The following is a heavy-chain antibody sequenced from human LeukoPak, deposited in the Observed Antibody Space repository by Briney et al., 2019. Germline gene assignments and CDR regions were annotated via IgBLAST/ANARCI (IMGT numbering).Heavy chain of an antibody. CDR2: ISAYNGNT. Sequence: GASVKVSCKDSGYTFTSYGISWVRQAPGQGLEWMGWISAYNGNTNYAQKLQGRVTMTTDTSTSTAYMELRSLRSDDTAVYYCARGGYYDSSEYRYYFDYWGQGTLVTVSS. CDR3: ARGGYYDSSEYRYYFDY. D-gene: IGHD3-22*01. CDR1: GYTFTSYG. V-gene: IGHV1-18*01. J-gene: IGHJ4*02.